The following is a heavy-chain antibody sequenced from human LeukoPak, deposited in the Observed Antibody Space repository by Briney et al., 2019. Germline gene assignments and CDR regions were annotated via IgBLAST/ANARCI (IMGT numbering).Heavy chain of an antibody. Sequence: GGSLRLSCAASGFTFSSYSMNWVRQAPGKGLEWVSYISSSSSTIYYADSVKGRFTISRDNAKNSLYLQMNSLRDEDTAVYYCARGPDIVVVVAATNWFDPWGQGTLVTVSS. V-gene: IGHV3-48*02. CDR2: ISSSSSTI. D-gene: IGHD2-15*01. CDR1: GFTFSSYS. CDR3: ARGPDIVVVVAATNWFDP. J-gene: IGHJ5*02.